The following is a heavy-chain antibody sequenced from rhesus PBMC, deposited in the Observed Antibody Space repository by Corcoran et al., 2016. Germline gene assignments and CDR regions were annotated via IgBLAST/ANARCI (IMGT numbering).Heavy chain of an antibody. J-gene: IGHJ4*01. CDR1: GPSISSYW. Sequence: QVQLQESGPGLVHPSAPLSLTCAVSGPSISSYWWTCIRPPPGKGLGWIGEISVNSGGTNYNTSRKSRVTIAKDASNNRCSLKLSAVTAADTAVYYCAREYSGYSYNDYWGQGVLVTVSS. CDR2: ISVNSGGT. V-gene: IGHV4-80*01. D-gene: IGHD5-24*01. CDR3: AREYSGYSYNDY.